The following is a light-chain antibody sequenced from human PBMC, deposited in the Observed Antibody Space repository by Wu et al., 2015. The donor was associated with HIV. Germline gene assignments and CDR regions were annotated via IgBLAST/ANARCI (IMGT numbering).Light chain of an antibody. CDR2: GVS. CDR3: QQYSDWPLT. Sequence: IVMTQSPVTLSVSPGERATLSCRASQSVSSALAWYQQKPGQAPRLLIYGVSTRATNIAARFSGSGSGTEFTLTISSLQSEDFAVYYCQQYSDWPLTFGGGTKVEI. J-gene: IGKJ4*01. V-gene: IGKV3-15*01. CDR1: QSVSSA.